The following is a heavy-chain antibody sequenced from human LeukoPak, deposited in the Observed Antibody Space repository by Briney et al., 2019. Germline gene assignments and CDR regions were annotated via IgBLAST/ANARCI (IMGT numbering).Heavy chain of an antibody. D-gene: IGHD4-23*01. CDR2: IYYDATNK. Sequence: GGSLRLSCVASGFSFSNYGMHWVRQAPGKGLEWVALIYYDATNKYYIDSVKGRFTISRDNSKNTLYLQMSSLRAEDTAVYYCARQTTVATDSWGQGTLVTVSS. CDR3: ARQTTVATDS. CDR1: GFSFSNYG. J-gene: IGHJ4*02. V-gene: IGHV3-33*01.